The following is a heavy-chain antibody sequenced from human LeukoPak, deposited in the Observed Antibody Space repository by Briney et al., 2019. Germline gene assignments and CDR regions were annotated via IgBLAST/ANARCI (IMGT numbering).Heavy chain of an antibody. J-gene: IGHJ4*02. CDR2: IYYSGST. Sequence: SETLSLTCTVSGGSMSSGDYYWSWIRQPPGKGLEWIGYIYYSGSTYYNPSLRSRVTISVDTSKNQFSLKLSSVTAADTAVYYCARTLLISVSIDYWGQGTLVTVSS. D-gene: IGHD3-10*02. V-gene: IGHV4-30-4*08. CDR1: GGSMSSGDYY. CDR3: ARTLLISVSIDY.